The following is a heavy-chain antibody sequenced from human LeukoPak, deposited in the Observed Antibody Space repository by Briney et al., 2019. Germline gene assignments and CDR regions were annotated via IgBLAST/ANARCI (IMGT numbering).Heavy chain of an antibody. V-gene: IGHV1-18*01. D-gene: IGHD3-22*01. J-gene: IGHJ5*02. Sequence: ASVKVFCKASGHTFTSYGISWVRQAPGRGLEWMGWISAYNGNTNYAQKLQGRVTMTTDTSTSTAYMKLRSLRSDDTAVYYCARADNYYDSSGVFDPWGQGTLVTVSS. CDR3: ARADNYYDSSGVFDP. CDR1: GHTFTSYG. CDR2: ISAYNGNT.